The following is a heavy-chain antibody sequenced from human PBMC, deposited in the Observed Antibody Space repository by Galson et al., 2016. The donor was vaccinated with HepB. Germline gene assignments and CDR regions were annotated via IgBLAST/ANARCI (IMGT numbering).Heavy chain of an antibody. D-gene: IGHD6-19*01. V-gene: IGHV4-59*08. CDR2: VPYSGSA. J-gene: IGHJ4*02. CDR3: AGGWQFDY. Sequence: QVQLQESGPGLVKPSETLSLTCSVSGGSISNYYCSWIRQSPGKGLEWIGYVPYSGSAKYNPSLKSRATISLDTSNSHFSLSLSSVPVAGTAVYYCAGGWQFDYWGQGTLVTVSS. CDR1: GGSISNYY.